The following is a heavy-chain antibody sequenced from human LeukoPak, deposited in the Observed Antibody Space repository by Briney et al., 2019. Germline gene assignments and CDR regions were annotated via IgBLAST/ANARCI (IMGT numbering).Heavy chain of an antibody. Sequence: KPSETLSLTCTVSGGSISSYYWSWIRQPPGKGLEWIGYISYSGNTKYNPSLKSRVTISVETSKNQISLKLTSVTAADTAVYYCARQGGYIAPLALWGQGTLVTVSA. J-gene: IGHJ4*02. CDR3: ARQGGYIAPLAL. CDR1: GGSISSYY. D-gene: IGHD6-13*01. CDR2: ISYSGNT. V-gene: IGHV4-59*08.